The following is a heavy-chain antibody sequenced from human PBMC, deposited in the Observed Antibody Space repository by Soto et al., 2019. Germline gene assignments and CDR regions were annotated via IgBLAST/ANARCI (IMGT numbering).Heavy chain of an antibody. V-gene: IGHV4-59*01. D-gene: IGHD3-10*01. CDR3: ARGQGGSGSYYSYGMEV. CDR1: GGSISSYY. Sequence: SETLSLTCTVSGGSISSYYWGWIRQSPGKGLEWIGYIYYSGSTNYNPSLKSRVTISVEMSTDQFSLKLTSVTAADTAVYYCARGQGGSGSYYSYGMEVWGQGTTVTVSS. CDR2: IYYSGST. J-gene: IGHJ6*02.